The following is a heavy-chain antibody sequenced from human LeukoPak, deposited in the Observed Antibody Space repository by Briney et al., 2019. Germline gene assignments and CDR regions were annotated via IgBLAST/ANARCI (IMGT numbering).Heavy chain of an antibody. V-gene: IGHV1-18*01. D-gene: IGHD3-16*01. Sequence: ASVKVSCKASGYTFTSYGISWVRQAPGQGLEWMGWISAYNGNTNYAQKLQGRVTMTTDTSTSTAYMELRSLRSDDTAVYYWARDRLLGITYYYMDVWGKGTMVTISS. CDR1: GYTFTSYG. J-gene: IGHJ6*03. CDR2: ISAYNGNT. CDR3: ARDRLLGITYYYMDV.